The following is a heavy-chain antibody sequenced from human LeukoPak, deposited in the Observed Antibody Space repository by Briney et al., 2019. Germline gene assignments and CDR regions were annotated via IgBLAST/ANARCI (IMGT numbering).Heavy chain of an antibody. D-gene: IGHD3-10*01. J-gene: IGHJ4*02. CDR1: GGSFSGYY. CDR3: ARSMVRETIDY. CDR2: INHSGST. V-gene: IGHV4-34*01. Sequence: SETLSLTCAVYGGSFSGYYWSWIRQPPGKGLEWIGEINHSGSTNYNPSLKSRATISVDTSKNQFSLKLSSVTAADTAVYYCARSMVRETIDYWGQGTLVTVSS.